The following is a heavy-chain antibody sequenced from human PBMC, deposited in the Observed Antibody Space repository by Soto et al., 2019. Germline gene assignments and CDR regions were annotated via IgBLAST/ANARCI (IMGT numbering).Heavy chain of an antibody. CDR3: ARESSSSCHDY. V-gene: IGHV1-18*01. Sequence: ASVKVSCKASGYTFTSYGISWVRQAPGQGLEWMGWINSYNGNTNYAQKFQGRVTMTTDTSTNTVHMELRSLRSDDTAVYYCARESSSSCHDYWGQGTLVTVSS. CDR1: GYTFTSYG. CDR2: INSYNGNT. J-gene: IGHJ4*02. D-gene: IGHD6-13*01.